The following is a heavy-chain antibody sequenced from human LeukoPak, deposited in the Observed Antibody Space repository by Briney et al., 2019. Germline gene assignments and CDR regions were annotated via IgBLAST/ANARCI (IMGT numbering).Heavy chain of an antibody. CDR2: IYYSGSA. J-gene: IGHJ4*02. D-gene: IGHD5-18*01. V-gene: IGHV4-31*03. Sequence: SETLSLTCTVSGGSISSGGYYWSWIRQRPGKGLEWIGYIYYSGSAYYNPSLKSRVTISVDTSKNQFSLKLSSVTAADTAVYYCARAEGYSYGLLWFDYWGQGTLVTVSS. CDR1: GGSISSGGYY. CDR3: ARAEGYSYGLLWFDY.